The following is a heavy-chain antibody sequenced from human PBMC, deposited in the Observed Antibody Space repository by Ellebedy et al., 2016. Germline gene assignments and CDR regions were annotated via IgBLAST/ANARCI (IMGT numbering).Heavy chain of an antibody. J-gene: IGHJ4*02. CDR1: GFTFSSYS. CDR3: ARDTLSGDLLPLFDY. Sequence: GGSLRLSCAASGFTFSSYSMNWVRQAPGKGLEWVSSISSSSSYIYYADSVKGRFTISRDNAKNSLYLQMNSLRAEDTAVYYCARDTLSGDLLPLFDYWGQGTLVTVSS. V-gene: IGHV3-21*01. D-gene: IGHD4-17*01. CDR2: ISSSSSYI.